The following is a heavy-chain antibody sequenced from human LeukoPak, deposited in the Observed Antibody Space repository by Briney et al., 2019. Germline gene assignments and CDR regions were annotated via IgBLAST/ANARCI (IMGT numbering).Heavy chain of an antibody. Sequence: ASVKASCNASGYTFTNHGISWVREAPGQGLEWMGWISAYNGDTMYARNFQGRVTMTTDTSTTTAYMELRSLRSDDTAMYYCAREPSNSSGYHAHFDSWGQGTLVTVSS. V-gene: IGHV1-18*01. CDR1: GYTFTNHG. CDR3: AREPSNSSGYHAHFDS. J-gene: IGHJ4*02. CDR2: ISAYNGDT. D-gene: IGHD3-22*01.